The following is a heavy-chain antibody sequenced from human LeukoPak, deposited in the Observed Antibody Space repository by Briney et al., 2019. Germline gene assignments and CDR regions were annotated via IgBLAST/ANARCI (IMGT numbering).Heavy chain of an antibody. V-gene: IGHV1-2*06. CDR3: ARVIPMDWFDP. J-gene: IGHJ5*02. CDR1: GYTFTGYY. Sequence: ASVKVSCKASGYTFTGYYMHWVRQAPGQGLEWMGRINPNSGGTNYAQKFQGRVTMTRDTSIGTAYMELSRLRSDDTAVYYCARVIPMDWFDPWGQGTLVTVSS. CDR2: INPNSGGT. D-gene: IGHD3-10*01.